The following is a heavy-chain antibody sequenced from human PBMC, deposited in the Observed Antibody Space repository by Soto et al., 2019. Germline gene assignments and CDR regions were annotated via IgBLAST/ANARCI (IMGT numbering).Heavy chain of an antibody. Sequence: VGSLRLSCAASGFTFSSYAMSWVRQAPGKGLEWVSAISGSGGSTYYADSVEGRFTISRDNSKNTLYLQMNSLRAEDTAVYYCANPLPSPLLAAAYGMDVWGQGTTVTVSS. J-gene: IGHJ6*02. CDR2: ISGSGGST. CDR3: ANPLPSPLLAAAYGMDV. V-gene: IGHV3-23*01. D-gene: IGHD6-13*01. CDR1: GFTFSSYA.